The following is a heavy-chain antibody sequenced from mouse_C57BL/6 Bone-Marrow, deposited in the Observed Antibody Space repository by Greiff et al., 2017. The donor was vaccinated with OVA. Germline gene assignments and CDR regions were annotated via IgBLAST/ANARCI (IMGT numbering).Heavy chain of an antibody. D-gene: IGHD2-2*01. Sequence: VQLKESGAELVRPGASVKLSCTASGFNIKDDYMHWVKQRPEQGLEWIGWIDPENGDTEYASKFQGKATITADTSSNTAYLQLSSLTSEDTAVYYCRMVKGYYFDCWGQGTTLTVSS. J-gene: IGHJ2*01. CDR3: RMVKGYYFDC. CDR1: GFNIKDDY. CDR2: IDPENGDT. V-gene: IGHV14-4*01.